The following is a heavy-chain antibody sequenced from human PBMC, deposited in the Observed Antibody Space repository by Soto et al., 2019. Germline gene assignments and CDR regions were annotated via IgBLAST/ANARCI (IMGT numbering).Heavy chain of an antibody. J-gene: IGHJ6*02. Sequence: RDCLTIYCTGSGCIFGPYWIGWVRQMPGKGLEWMGIIYPGDSNTIYSPSFQGQVTISADKSISTAYLQWSSLKASDSAIYYCARGGMVTTAVRGYDYGMDVWGLGTTVTVSS. CDR1: GCIFGPYW. CDR3: ARGGMVTTAVRGYDYGMDV. D-gene: IGHD5-18*01. CDR2: IYPGDSNT. V-gene: IGHV5-51*01.